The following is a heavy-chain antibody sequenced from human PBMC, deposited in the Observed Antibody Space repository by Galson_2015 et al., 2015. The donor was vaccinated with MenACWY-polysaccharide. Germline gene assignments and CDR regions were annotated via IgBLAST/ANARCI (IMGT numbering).Heavy chain of an antibody. CDR1: GFTFGDYY. CDR3: TRGGSVGIYCRFDP. CDR2: IRSRVYSGTT. J-gene: IGHJ5*02. D-gene: IGHD1-26*01. Sequence: SLRLSCAASGFTFGDYYMSWLRQAPGKGLEWVGFIRSRVYSGTTEYAASVKGTFTISRDDYKSIAYLQMNSLKIEDTDVYYCTRGGSVGIYCRFDPWGQGTLVTVSS. V-gene: IGHV3-49*03.